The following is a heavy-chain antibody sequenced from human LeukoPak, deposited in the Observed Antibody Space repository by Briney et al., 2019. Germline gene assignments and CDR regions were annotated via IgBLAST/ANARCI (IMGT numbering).Heavy chain of an antibody. D-gene: IGHD2-21*02. Sequence: GGSLRLSCVASGFYFNAYLMSWVRQAPGKGLEWVANIKQDGSQKFYLDSVKGRFTISRDSAKNTLYLQMNSLRAEDTAVYYCARTGGDYNFDYWGRGTLVTVSS. CDR3: ARTGGDYNFDY. CDR2: IKQDGSQK. V-gene: IGHV3-7*02. CDR1: GFYFNAYL. J-gene: IGHJ4*02.